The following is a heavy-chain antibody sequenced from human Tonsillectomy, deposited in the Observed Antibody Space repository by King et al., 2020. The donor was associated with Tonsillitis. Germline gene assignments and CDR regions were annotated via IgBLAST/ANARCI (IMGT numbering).Heavy chain of an antibody. J-gene: IGHJ4*02. CDR2: IDYSCNP. Sequence: VQLQESGPGLVKPSQTLSLTCTVSGGSISSGDYYWSWIRQPPGKGLEGIGYIDYSCNPYYNPSLKSRGTISVDAAKSQFSLKLSSVTAADTAVYYCAKGAGDPYYLDYWGQGTLVTVSS. V-gene: IGHV4-30-4*01. D-gene: IGHD7-27*01. CDR1: GGSISSGDYY. CDR3: AKGAGDPYYLDY.